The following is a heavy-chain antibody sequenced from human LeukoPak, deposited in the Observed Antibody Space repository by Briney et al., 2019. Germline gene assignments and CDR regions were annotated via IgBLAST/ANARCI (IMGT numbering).Heavy chain of an antibody. CDR3: VKEYHSRGFGAYFDY. Sequence: PGGSLRLSCAASGFTFSSYAMHWVRQAPGKGLEWVAVISSDGSIKVYADSVKGRFTLSRDNSINTVDLQMNSLRAEDTAVYYCVKEYHSRGFGAYFDYWGQGTLVTVSS. CDR2: ISSDGSIK. J-gene: IGHJ4*02. CDR1: GFTFSSYA. D-gene: IGHD3-3*01. V-gene: IGHV3-30*04.